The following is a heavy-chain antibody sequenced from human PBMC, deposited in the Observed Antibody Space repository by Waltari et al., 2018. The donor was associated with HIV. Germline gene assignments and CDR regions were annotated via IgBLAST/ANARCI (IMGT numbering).Heavy chain of an antibody. CDR1: GFTCSSYA. CDR3: AKVMGVGATKPHGDY. J-gene: IGHJ4*02. CDR2: ISGSGGST. Sequence: EVQLLESGGGLVQPGGSLRLSCAASGFTCSSYAMSWVRQAPGRGLEWVSAISGSGGSTYYADSVKGRFTISRDNSKNTLYLQMNSLRAEDTAVYYCAKVMGVGATKPHGDYWGQGTLVTVSS. D-gene: IGHD1-26*01. V-gene: IGHV3-23*01.